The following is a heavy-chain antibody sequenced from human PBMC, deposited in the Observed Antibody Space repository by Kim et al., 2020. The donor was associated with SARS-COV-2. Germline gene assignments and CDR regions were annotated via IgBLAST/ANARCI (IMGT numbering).Heavy chain of an antibody. CDR2: IYPGDYDT. Sequence: GESLKISCKGSGYSFTSYWIGWVRQMPGKGLEWMGIIYPGDYDTRYSPSFQGQVTISADKSISTAYLPWSSLKASDTAMYYCARHGYSSSWYYYYGMDVWGQGTTVTVSS. J-gene: IGHJ6*02. CDR1: GYSFTSYW. V-gene: IGHV5-51*01. CDR3: ARHGYSSSWYYYYGMDV. D-gene: IGHD6-13*01.